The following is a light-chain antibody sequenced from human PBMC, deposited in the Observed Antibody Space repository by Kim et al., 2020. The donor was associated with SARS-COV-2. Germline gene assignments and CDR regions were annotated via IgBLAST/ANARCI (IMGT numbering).Light chain of an antibody. J-gene: IGKJ2*01. CDR3: QQYNSSPHS. V-gene: IGKV3-20*01. CDR1: QSVSGNY. CDR2: AAS. Sequence: LSPGERAALSRSASQSVSGNYFAWYQQKPGQAPRLLIYAASNRASGIPDRFSGSGSGTDFTLTISNLEPEDFAVYYCQQYNSSPHSFGLGTKLEIK.